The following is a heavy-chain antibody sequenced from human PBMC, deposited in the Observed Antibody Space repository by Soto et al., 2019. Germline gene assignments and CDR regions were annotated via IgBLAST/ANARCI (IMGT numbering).Heavy chain of an antibody. CDR2: ISSSSSYI. CDR1: GFTFSSYS. D-gene: IGHD2-15*01. J-gene: IGHJ3*02. Sequence: GGSLRLSCAASGFTFSSYSMNWVRQAPGKGLEWVSSISSSSSYIYYADSVKGRFTISRDNAKNSLYLPMNSLRAEDTAVYYCARDATRYCSGGSCGAFDIWGQGTMVTVSS. CDR3: ARDATRYCSGGSCGAFDI. V-gene: IGHV3-21*01.